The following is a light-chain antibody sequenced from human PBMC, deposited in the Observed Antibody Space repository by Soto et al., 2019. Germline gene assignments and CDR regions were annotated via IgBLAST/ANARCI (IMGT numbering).Light chain of an antibody. CDR3: QQYDGYSGT. CDR2: DAS. V-gene: IGKV1-5*01. CDR1: QSISNW. Sequence: DIQMTQSPSTLSASVGDRVTITCRASQSISNWLAWYQQKQGKANRLLIFDASTVEGGVSSRFSGSGSGTEFTLTISSLQPDDLATYYCQQYDGYSGTFGQGTKVDIK. J-gene: IGKJ1*01.